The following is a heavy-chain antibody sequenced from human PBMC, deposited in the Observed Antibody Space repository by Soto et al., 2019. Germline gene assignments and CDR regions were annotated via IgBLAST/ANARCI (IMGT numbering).Heavy chain of an antibody. CDR1: GDSISNLDYF. V-gene: IGHV4-30-4*02. Sequence: SDTLSLTCSVSGDSISNLDYFWAWIRQPPGQALEYIGYIYKSATTYYNPSFESRVAISVDTSKSQFSLNVTSVTAADTAVYFCARGRYCLTGRCFPNWFDSWDQGALVTVSS. D-gene: IGHD7-27*01. CDR3: ARGRYCLTGRCFPNWFDS. CDR2: IYKSATT. J-gene: IGHJ5*01.